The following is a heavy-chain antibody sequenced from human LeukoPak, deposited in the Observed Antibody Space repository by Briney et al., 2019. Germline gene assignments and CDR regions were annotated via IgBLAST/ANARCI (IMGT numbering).Heavy chain of an antibody. Sequence: GGSLRPSSAASGFTFSSHWMQWVRHAPGKRLLWVSRINSDGSSTSCADSVKGRFTISRDNAKNTLYLQMHSLRAEDTAVYYCARDQRDGYIDYWGQGTLVTVSS. CDR1: GFTFSSHW. J-gene: IGHJ4*02. V-gene: IGHV3-74*01. CDR2: INSDGSST. CDR3: ARDQRDGYIDY. D-gene: IGHD5-24*01.